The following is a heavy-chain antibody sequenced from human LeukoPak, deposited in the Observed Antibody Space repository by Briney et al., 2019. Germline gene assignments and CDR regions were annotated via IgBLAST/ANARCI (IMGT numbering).Heavy chain of an antibody. Sequence: GASVKVSCKASGYTFNGYYMHWVRQAPGQGLEWTGWINPNSGGTNYAQKFQGRVTMTRDTSISTAYMELSRLTSDDTAVYYCASDQNDLLVGLDYWGQGTLVTLSS. V-gene: IGHV1-2*02. CDR3: ASDQNDLLVGLDY. CDR2: INPNSGGT. J-gene: IGHJ4*02. CDR1: GYTFNGYY. D-gene: IGHD3/OR15-3a*01.